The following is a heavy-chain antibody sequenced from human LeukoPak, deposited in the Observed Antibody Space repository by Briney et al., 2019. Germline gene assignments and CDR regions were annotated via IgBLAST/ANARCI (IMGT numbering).Heavy chain of an antibody. CDR2: ISGGGGST. J-gene: IGHJ4*02. CDR3: AKGGKWDVTPFDY. V-gene: IGHV3-23*01. Sequence: GGSLRLSCAASGFTFTSYSMNWVRQAPGRGLEWVSTISGGGGSTYYADSVKGRFTISRDNSKNTLYLQVNSLRAEDTAVYHCAKGGKWDVTPFDYWGQGTLVTVSS. CDR1: GFTFTSYS. D-gene: IGHD1-26*01.